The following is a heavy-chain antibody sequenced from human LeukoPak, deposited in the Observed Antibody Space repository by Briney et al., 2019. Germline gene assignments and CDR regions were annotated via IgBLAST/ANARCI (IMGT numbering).Heavy chain of an antibody. D-gene: IGHD3-22*01. Sequence: GGTLRLSCAASGFTFSSYGMSWVRQAPGKGLEWVSAISGSGGSTYYADSVKGRFTISRDNSKNTLYLQMNSLRAEDTAVYYCAKRGAQGLYYYDSSGYSFDYWGQGTLVTVSS. CDR3: AKRGAQGLYYYDSSGYSFDY. J-gene: IGHJ4*02. CDR2: ISGSGGST. CDR1: GFTFSSYG. V-gene: IGHV3-23*01.